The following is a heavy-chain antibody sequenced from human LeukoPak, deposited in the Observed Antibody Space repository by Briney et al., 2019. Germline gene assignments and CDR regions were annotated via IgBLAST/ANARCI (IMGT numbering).Heavy chain of an antibody. CDR3: AKVGDTAMPKKENAFDI. V-gene: IGHV3-33*06. J-gene: IGHJ3*02. CDR2: IWYDGSNK. D-gene: IGHD5-18*01. Sequence: PGGSLRLSCAASGFTFSSYGMHWVRQAPGKGLEWVAVIWYDGSNKYYADSVKGRFTISRDNSKNTLYLQMNSLRAEDTAVYYCAKVGDTAMPKKENAFDIWGQGTMVTVSS. CDR1: GFTFSSYG.